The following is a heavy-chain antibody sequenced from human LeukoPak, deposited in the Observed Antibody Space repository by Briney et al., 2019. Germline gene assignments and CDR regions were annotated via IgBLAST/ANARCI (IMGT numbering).Heavy chain of an antibody. CDR1: GGSISSYY. Sequence: PSETLSLXCTVSGGSISSYYWSWIRQPPGKGLEWIGYIYYSGSTNYNPSLKSRVTISVDTSKNQFSLKLSSVTAADTAVYYCASYYYDSSGYYYVHYWGQRTLVTVSS. J-gene: IGHJ4*02. CDR2: IYYSGST. V-gene: IGHV4-59*01. CDR3: ASYYYDSSGYYYVHY. D-gene: IGHD3-22*01.